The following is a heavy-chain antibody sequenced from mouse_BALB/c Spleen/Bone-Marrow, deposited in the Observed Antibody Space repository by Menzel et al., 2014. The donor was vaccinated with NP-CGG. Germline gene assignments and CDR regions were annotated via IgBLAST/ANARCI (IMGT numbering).Heavy chain of an antibody. CDR2: IFPGTVTP. CDR1: GYTSTSYW. J-gene: IGHJ2*01. CDR3: ARRGYGYLDY. D-gene: IGHD2-10*02. V-gene: IGHV1S132*01. Sequence: QVQLQQSGAELVKPGASVKLSCKTSGYTSTSYWIQWVKRRPGQGLGWIGEIFPGTVTPYYNEKFKGKATLTIDTSSSTASMQLSSLTSEDSAVYFCARRGYGYLDYWGQGTTLTVSS.